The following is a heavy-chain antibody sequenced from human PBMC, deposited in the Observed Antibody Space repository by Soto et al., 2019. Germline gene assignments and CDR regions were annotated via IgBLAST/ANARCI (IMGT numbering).Heavy chain of an antibody. J-gene: IGHJ4*02. CDR1: GFTVSNNY. V-gene: IGHV3-53*01. D-gene: IGHD1-26*01. Sequence: EVQLVESGGGLIQPGGSLRLSCAVSGFTVSNNYMSWVRQAPGKGLEGVSVIYSGGYTAYGDSVKGRFTISRDNSKNTLNLQKNSPGAPPPPVFFWGTTPGGGGYWGQGTLVTVSS. CDR3: GTTPGGGGY. CDR2: IYSGGYT.